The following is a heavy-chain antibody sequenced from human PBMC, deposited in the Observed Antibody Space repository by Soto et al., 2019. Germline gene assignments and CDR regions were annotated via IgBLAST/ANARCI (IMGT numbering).Heavy chain of an antibody. CDR2: IYYGGST. J-gene: IGHJ4*02. CDR1: GGSISSSSYY. D-gene: IGHD2-8*01. Sequence: QLQLQESGPGLVKPSETLSLTCTVSGGSISSSSYYWGWIRQPPGKGLEWIGSIYYGGSTYYNPSLKSRGTMSVVTTTNQFSLKLSSVTAADTAVYYCARSLRPQAVEGVYCWGQGTLVTVSS. V-gene: IGHV4-39*01. CDR3: ARSLRPQAVEGVYC.